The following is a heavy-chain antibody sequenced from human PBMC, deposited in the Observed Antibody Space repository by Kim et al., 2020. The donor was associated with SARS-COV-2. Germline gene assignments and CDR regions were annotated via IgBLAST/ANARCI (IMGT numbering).Heavy chain of an antibody. CDR2: ISAYNGNT. D-gene: IGHD3-16*02. V-gene: IGHV1-18*01. J-gene: IGHJ6*02. CDR1: GYTFTSYG. Sequence: ASVKVSCKASGYTFTSYGISWVRQAPGQGLEWMGWISAYNGNTNYAQKPQGRVTMTTDTSTSTAYMELRSLRSDDTAVYYCARDLNDYVWGSYRYTDYYYGMDVWGQGTTVTVSS. CDR3: ARDLNDYVWGSYRYTDYYYGMDV.